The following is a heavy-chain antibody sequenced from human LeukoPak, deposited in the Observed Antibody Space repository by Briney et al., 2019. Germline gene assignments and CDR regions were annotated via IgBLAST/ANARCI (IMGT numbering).Heavy chain of an antibody. J-gene: IGHJ4*02. V-gene: IGHV3-48*03. Sequence: GGSLRLSCAASGFTFSNFEMNWVRQAPGKGLEWVSYISFSSSTIHYADSVKGRFTISRDNAKNSLYLQMNSLRDEDTAVYYCATKMATKGSFEYWGQGTLVTVSS. D-gene: IGHD5-24*01. CDR2: ISFSSSTI. CDR3: ATKMATKGSFEY. CDR1: GFTFSNFE.